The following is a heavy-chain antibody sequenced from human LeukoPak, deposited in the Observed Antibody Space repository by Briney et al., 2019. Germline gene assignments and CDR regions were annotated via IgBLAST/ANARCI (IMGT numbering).Heavy chain of an antibody. CDR1: GDSIASTIHY. D-gene: IGHD6-19*01. V-gene: IGHV4-39*01. Sequence: SETLSLTCAVSGDSIASTIHYWAWIRQPPGKGLEWIGSMYYSGSTYYNPSIKSRVTISVDTSKNQFSLKLSSVTAADTAVYYCARHRRSGWRRGAYYFDYWGQGTLVTVSS. J-gene: IGHJ4*02. CDR2: MYYSGST. CDR3: ARHRRSGWRRGAYYFDY.